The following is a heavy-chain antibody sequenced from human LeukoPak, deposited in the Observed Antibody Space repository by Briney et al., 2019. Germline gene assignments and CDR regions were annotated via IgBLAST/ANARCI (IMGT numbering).Heavy chain of an antibody. CDR2: ISWNSGSI. Sequence: GGSLRLSCAASGFTFDDYAMHWVRQAPGKGLEWVSGISWNSGSIGYADSVKGRFTISRDNAKNSLYLQMNSLRADDTALYYCAKDRLSGLSNWFDPWGQGTLVTVSS. J-gene: IGHJ5*02. CDR3: AKDRLSGLSNWFDP. CDR1: GFTFDDYA. V-gene: IGHV3-9*01. D-gene: IGHD6-19*01.